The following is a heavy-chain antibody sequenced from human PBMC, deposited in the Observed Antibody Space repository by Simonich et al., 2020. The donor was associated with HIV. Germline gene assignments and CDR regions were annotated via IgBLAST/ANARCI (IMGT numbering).Heavy chain of an antibody. D-gene: IGHD3-10*01. J-gene: IGHJ4*02. V-gene: IGHV4-34*01. CDR2: INHSGST. CDR1: GGSFSGYY. CDR3: ARLSFGEPY. Sequence: QVPLQQWGAGLLKPSETLSLTCAVYGGSFSGYYWSWIRQPPGKGLEWIGEINHSGSTNYFPSLKSRVIISVDTSKNQFSLKLSSVTATDTAVYYCARLSFGEPYWGQGTLVTVSS.